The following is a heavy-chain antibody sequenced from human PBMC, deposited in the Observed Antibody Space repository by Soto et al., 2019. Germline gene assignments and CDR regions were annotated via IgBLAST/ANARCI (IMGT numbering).Heavy chain of an antibody. D-gene: IGHD6-6*01. CDR3: AREKGSSGFDP. CDR2: RNPNSGNT. J-gene: IGHJ5*02. V-gene: IGHV1-8*01. CDR1: GYTFTSYD. Sequence: QVQLVQSGAEVKKPGASVKVSCKASGYTFTSYDINWVRQATGQGLEWMGWRNPNSGNTGYAQKFKGRVTMTRNTSITTAYMERSSLRSEATDVYYCAREKGSSGFDPWGQGTLVTVSS.